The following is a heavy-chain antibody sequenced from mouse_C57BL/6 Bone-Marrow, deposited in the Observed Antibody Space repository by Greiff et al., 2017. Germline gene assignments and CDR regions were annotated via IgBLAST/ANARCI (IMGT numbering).Heavy chain of an antibody. CDR1: GFTFSSYA. J-gene: IGHJ4*01. CDR2: ISDGGSYT. V-gene: IGHV5-4*03. Sequence: EVMLVESGGGLVKPGGSLQLSCAASGFTFSSYAMSWVRQTPEKRLEWVATISDGGSYTYYPDNVKGRFTISRDNAKNNLYLQMSHLKSEDTAMYYCARKDYYGSSYAMDYWGQGTSVTVSS. CDR3: ARKDYYGSSYAMDY. D-gene: IGHD1-1*01.